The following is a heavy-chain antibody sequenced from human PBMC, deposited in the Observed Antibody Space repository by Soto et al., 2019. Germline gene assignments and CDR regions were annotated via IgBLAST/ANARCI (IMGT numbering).Heavy chain of an antibody. V-gene: IGHV5-51*01. CDR2: IYPGDSDA. D-gene: IGHD3-9*01. CDR1: GYKFRSYW. CDR3: ARKPAYNTLTGYLYYFDY. Sequence: GESLKISCEASGYKFRSYWIDWVRQMPGKGPEWMGFIYPGDSDARYSPSFQGQVTISADKSINTVYLQWSSLKASDTAMYYCARKPAYNTLTGYLYYFDYWGQGTLVTVSS. J-gene: IGHJ4*02.